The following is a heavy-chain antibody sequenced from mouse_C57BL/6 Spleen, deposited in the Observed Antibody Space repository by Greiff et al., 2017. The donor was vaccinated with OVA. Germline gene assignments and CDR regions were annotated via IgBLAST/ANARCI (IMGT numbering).Heavy chain of an antibody. CDR1: GFSLSTSGMG. CDR2: IYWDDDK. J-gene: IGHJ2*01. Sequence: QVTLKESGPGILQSSQTLSLTCSFSGFSLSTSGMGVSWIRQPSGKGLVWMAHIYWDDDKRYNPSLKSRLTISTDTSRNQVFLKITSVDTADTATYYGARRVDYYGSSPYYFDYWGQGTTLTVSS. D-gene: IGHD1-1*01. CDR3: ARRVDYYGSSPYYFDY. V-gene: IGHV8-12*01.